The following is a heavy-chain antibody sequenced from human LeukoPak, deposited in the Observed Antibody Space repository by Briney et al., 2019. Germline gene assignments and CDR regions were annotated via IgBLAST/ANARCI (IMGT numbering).Heavy chain of an antibody. CDR2: ISGSGGST. Sequence: GGSLRLSCAASGFTFSSYAMSWVRQAPGKGLEWVSAISGSGGSTYYADSVKGRFTISRDNSKNTLYLQMNSLRAEDTAVYYCARRGESTNYGDYRFDSWGQGTLVIVFS. CDR1: GFTFSSYA. V-gene: IGHV3-23*01. J-gene: IGHJ4*02. D-gene: IGHD4-17*01. CDR3: ARRGESTNYGDYRFDS.